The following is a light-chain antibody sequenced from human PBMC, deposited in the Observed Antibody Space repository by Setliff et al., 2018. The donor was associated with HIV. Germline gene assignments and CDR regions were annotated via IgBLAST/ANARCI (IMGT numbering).Light chain of an antibody. CDR3: SSFGSSNTHV. CDR2: EVT. CDR1: SSDVGGYNH. V-gene: IGLV2-14*01. J-gene: IGLJ1*01. Sequence: QSALTQPASVSGSPGQSITISCTGTSSDVGGYNHVCWYQQHPGKAPKLMIYEVTNRPSGVSYRFSGSKSGNTASLTISGLQAEDEADYYCSSFGSSNTHVFGTGTKVTVL.